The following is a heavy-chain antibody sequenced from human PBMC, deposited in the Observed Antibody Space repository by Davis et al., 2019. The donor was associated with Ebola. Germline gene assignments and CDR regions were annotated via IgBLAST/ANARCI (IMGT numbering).Heavy chain of an antibody. CDR1: GYTFTNYG. J-gene: IGHJ5*02. D-gene: IGHD1-1*01. V-gene: IGHV1-18*01. Sequence: ASVKVSCKASGYTFTNYGINWVRQAPGQGFEWMAWISTYNGNTKYAQKFQGRVTLTTDKSSRTGYMELRSLRPDDTAVYYCARGEGRAGRTFWLREFDPWGQGTLVTVSS. CDR2: ISTYNGNT. CDR3: ARGEGRAGRTFWLREFDP.